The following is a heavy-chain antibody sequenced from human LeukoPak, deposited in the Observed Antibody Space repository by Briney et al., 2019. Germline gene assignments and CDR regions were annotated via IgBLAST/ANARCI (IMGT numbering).Heavy chain of an antibody. V-gene: IGHV3-21*01. CDR2: ISSSSSYI. J-gene: IGHJ6*02. CDR3: SRDERTTGSDYYGMDV. CDR1: GFTFSSYA. Sequence: GRSLRLSCAASGFTFSSYAMHWVRQAPGKGLEWVSSISSSSSYIYYADSVKGRFTISRDNAKNSLYLQMNSLRAEDTAVYYCSRDERTTGSDYYGMDVWGQGTTVTVSS. D-gene: IGHD4-11*01.